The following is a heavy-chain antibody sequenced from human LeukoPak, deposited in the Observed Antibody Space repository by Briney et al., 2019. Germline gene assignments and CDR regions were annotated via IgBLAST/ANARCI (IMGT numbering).Heavy chain of an antibody. V-gene: IGHV3-64D*09. CDR1: GFTFSSYA. J-gene: IGHJ3*02. CDR2: ISSNGGST. CDR3: VKEGGSYYAFDI. Sequence: GRSLRLSCSASGFTFSSYAMHWVRQAPGKGLEYVSAISSNGGSTYYADSVKGRFTISRDNSKNTLYLQMSSLRAEDTAVYYCVKEGGSYYAFDIWGQGTMVTVSS. D-gene: IGHD1-26*01.